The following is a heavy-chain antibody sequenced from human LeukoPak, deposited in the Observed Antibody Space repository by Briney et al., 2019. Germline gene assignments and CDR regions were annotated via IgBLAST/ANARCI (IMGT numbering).Heavy chain of an antibody. D-gene: IGHD1-26*01. CDR3: AKHLALVGATTTYDY. CDR2: VSGSGSGT. J-gene: IGHJ4*02. V-gene: IGHV3-23*01. CDR1: GFTFSSYA. Sequence: GGSLRLSCVASGFTFSSYAMSWVRQAPGKGLEWVSSVSGSGSGTYYAGSVKGRFTISRDNSKNTLYLQMNSLRAEDTAVYYCAKHLALVGATTTYDYWGQGTLVIVSS.